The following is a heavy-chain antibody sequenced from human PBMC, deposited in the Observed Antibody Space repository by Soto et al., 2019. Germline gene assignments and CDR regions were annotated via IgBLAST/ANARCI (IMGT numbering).Heavy chain of an antibody. D-gene: IGHD2-15*01. CDR1: GFSFSSFG. J-gene: IGHJ4*02. V-gene: IGHV3-33*03. CDR3: AKVVVAATRHSDFDS. Sequence: LRLSCAASGFSFSSFGMHWVRQAPGKGLEWVAVIWFDGSNIQYAESVKGRVTISRDTSKNQFSLRLTSMTAADTAVYYCAKVVVAATRHSDFDSWGQGTLVTVSS. CDR2: IWFDGSNI.